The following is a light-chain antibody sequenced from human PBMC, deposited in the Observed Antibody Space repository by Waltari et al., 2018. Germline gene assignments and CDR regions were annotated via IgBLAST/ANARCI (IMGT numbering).Light chain of an antibody. CDR2: GDS. V-gene: IGLV1-51*02. CDR3: GTWDSSLSGAV. J-gene: IGLJ7*01. CDR1: HSNIGNNY. Sequence: QSVLTQPPSVSAAPGQRVTISCSGGHSNIGNNYVSWYRQFPGTAPKLLICGDSERPAGVPGLFSGSKSGTSATLDITGLQAGDEADYYCGTWDSSLSGAVFGGGTHLTVL.